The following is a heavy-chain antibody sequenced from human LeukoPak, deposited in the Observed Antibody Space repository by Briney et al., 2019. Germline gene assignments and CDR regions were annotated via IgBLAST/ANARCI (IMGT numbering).Heavy chain of an antibody. D-gene: IGHD6-13*01. Sequence: TSETLSLTCAVYGGSFSGYYWSWIRQPPGKGLEWVGEIVHSRNTKYNPSLKSRVTISVDTSKNQFSPNLTSVTAADTAVYYCARFGSSTWYKGAFETWGQGTMVTV. V-gene: IGHV4-34*12. CDR2: IVHSRNT. CDR1: GGSFSGYY. CDR3: ARFGSSTWYKGAFET. J-gene: IGHJ3*02.